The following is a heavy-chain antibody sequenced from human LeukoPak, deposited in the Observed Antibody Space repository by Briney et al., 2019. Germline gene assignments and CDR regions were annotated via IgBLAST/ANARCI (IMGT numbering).Heavy chain of an antibody. V-gene: IGHV4-59*05. CDR1: GGSISSYY. Sequence: SETLSLTCTVSGGSISSYYWSWIRQPPGKGLEWIGSIYYSGSTYYNPSLESRVTISVDTSKNQFSLKLSSVTAADSAVYYCARHDVPGSTSLTTFQYWGQGTLVTVSS. J-gene: IGHJ1*01. CDR2: IYYSGST. D-gene: IGHD1-26*01. CDR3: ARHDVPGSTSLTTFQY.